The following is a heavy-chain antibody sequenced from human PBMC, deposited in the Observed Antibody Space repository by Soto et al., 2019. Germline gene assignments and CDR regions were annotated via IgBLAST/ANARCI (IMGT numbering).Heavy chain of an antibody. Sequence: KTXETLSLTCPVSGASISSYYWSWIRQPSGKGLEWIGRIYTSGSTNYNPSLKSRVTMSVDTSKNQFSLKLSSVTAADTAVYYCARGTYYYDRSGYYHTYYFDYWGQGTLVTVYS. CDR2: IYTSGST. CDR1: GASISSYY. J-gene: IGHJ4*02. V-gene: IGHV4-4*07. CDR3: ARGTYYYDRSGYYHTYYFDY. D-gene: IGHD3-22*01.